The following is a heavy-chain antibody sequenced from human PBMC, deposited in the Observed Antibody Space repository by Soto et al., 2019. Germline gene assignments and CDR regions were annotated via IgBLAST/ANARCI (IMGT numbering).Heavy chain of an antibody. J-gene: IGHJ4*02. CDR1: GGSISSGDYY. V-gene: IGHV4-30-4*01. CDR2: IYDRGST. CDR3: ARWLSGDKVDY. D-gene: IGHD7-27*01. Sequence: QVQLQESGPGLVKPSQTLSLTCTVSGGSISSGDYYWSWIRQSPGKGLEWIGHIYDRGSTYSNPSLNSRVFILVDTSKNQFSLNLNSVTAADTAVYYCARWLSGDKVDYWGRGTLVTVSS.